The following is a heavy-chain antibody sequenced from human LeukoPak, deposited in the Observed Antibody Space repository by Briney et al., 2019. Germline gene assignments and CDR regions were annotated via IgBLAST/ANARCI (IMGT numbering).Heavy chain of an antibody. CDR2: IDHTGKA. CDR3: ARASRRETYFNAFDI. J-gene: IGHJ3*02. Sequence: SETLSLTCAVYVGTFSGHYWSWIRQPPGKGLEWIGEIDHTGKANYKSALKSRVTMAVDTSKNQFSLSLTSVTAADTAVYYCARASRRETYFNAFDIWGRGTPVTVSS. CDR1: VGTFSGHY. V-gene: IGHV4-34*01. D-gene: IGHD1-26*01.